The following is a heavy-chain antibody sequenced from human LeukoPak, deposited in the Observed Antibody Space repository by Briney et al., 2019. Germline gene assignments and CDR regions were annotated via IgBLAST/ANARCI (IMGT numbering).Heavy chain of an antibody. CDR2: IKQEGSEK. V-gene: IGHV3-7*01. Sequence: GGSLRVSCAAPGFTFSGYLVSWVRPAPGKGRGWVGNIKQEGSEKKYGDSEKDRFTISRDNTKNTLYLQMNSLRAEDTAVYYCAREGEINYYDSSGYYPYWGQGTLVTVSS. J-gene: IGHJ4*02. CDR3: AREGEINYYDSSGYYPY. D-gene: IGHD3-22*01. CDR1: GFTFSGYL.